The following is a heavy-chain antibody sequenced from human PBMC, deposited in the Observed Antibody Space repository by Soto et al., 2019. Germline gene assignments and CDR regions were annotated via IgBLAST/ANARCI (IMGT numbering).Heavy chain of an antibody. Sequence: QVQLVQSGAEVKKPGSSVKVSCKASGGTFSSYTISWVRQAPGQGLEWMGRIIPILGIANYAQKFQGRVTITADKSTSTADMELSSLRSEDTAVYYCVRARTTVAPPDYWGQGTLVTVSS. J-gene: IGHJ4*02. CDR1: GGTFSSYT. CDR2: IIPILGIA. D-gene: IGHD4-17*01. V-gene: IGHV1-69*02. CDR3: VRARTTVAPPDY.